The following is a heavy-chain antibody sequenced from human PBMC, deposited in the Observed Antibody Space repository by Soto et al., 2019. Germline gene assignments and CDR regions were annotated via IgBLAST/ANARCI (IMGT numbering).Heavy chain of an antibody. CDR1: GFTFSSXX. Sequence: QVQLVESGGGVVQPGRSLRLSCAASGFTFSSXXMHWVRQAPGKGLEWVAVIWYDGSNKYYADSVKGRFTISRDNSKNTLYLQMNSLRAEDTAVYYCARETVAGPWDWGQGTLVTVSS. CDR2: IWYDGSNK. CDR3: ARETVAGPWD. V-gene: IGHV3-33*01. D-gene: IGHD6-19*01. J-gene: IGHJ4*02.